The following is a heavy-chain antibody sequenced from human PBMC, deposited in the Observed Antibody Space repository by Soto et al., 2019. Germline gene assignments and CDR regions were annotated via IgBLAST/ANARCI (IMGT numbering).Heavy chain of an antibody. CDR3: ARYYDFWSGYSHSSYYYYYGMDV. Sequence: QVQLVQSGAEVKKPGSSVKVSCKASGGTFSSYAISWVRQAPGQGLEWMGGIIPVFGTANYAQKFQGRVTITADESTSTAYMELSSLRSEDTAVYYCARYYDFWSGYSHSSYYYYYGMDVWGQGTTVTVSS. J-gene: IGHJ6*02. CDR2: IIPVFGTA. D-gene: IGHD3-3*01. V-gene: IGHV1-69*01. CDR1: GGTFSSYA.